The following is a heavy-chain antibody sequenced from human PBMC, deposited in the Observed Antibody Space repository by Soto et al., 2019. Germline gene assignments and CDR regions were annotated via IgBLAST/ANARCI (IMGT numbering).Heavy chain of an antibody. J-gene: IGHJ4*02. CDR2: IIAYNGTT. CDR3: GRVHDLGNY. Sequence: ASVKVSCKASGGTFSSYAISWVRQAPGQGLEWMGWIIAYNGTTNYAQKLQGRVTMTTDTSTSTAYMELRSLRSDDTAVYYCGRVHDLGNYWGQGTLVTVSS. D-gene: IGHD1-1*01. V-gene: IGHV1-18*01. CDR1: GGTFSSYA.